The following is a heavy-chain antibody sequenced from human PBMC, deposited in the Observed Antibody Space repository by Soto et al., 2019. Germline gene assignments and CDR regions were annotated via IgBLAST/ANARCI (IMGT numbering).Heavy chain of an antibody. J-gene: IGHJ4*01. Sequence: SETLSLTCTICGGSISSYFWSWIRQPPGKGLEWIGYIHYSGTTVYSPSLKSLVTMSIDTSENQFTLNLTSVTAADTAVYYCATDTGSYYLNSWGQGSMVTVSS. CDR2: IHYSGTT. CDR3: ATDTGSYYLNS. CDR1: GGSISSYF. D-gene: IGHD1-26*01. V-gene: IGHV4-59*01.